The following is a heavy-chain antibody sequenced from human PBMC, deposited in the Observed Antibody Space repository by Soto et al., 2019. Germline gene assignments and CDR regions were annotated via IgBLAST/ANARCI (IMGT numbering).Heavy chain of an antibody. Sequence: SETLSLTCTVSGGSISSSSYYWGWIRQPPGQGLEWIGSIYYSGSTYYNPSLKSRVTISVDTSKNQFSLKLSSVTAADTAVYYCARSEDYDSSGYGYYFDYWGQGTLVTVSS. V-gene: IGHV4-39*01. J-gene: IGHJ4*02. D-gene: IGHD3-22*01. CDR3: ARSEDYDSSGYGYYFDY. CDR1: GGSISSSSYY. CDR2: IYYSGST.